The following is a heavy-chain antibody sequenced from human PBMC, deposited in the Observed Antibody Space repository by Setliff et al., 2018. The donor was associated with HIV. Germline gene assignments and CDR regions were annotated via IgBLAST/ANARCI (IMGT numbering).Heavy chain of an antibody. Sequence: GASVKVSCKASGGTFSSYAISWVRQAPGQGLEWMGGIIPLFGTENYAQKFQGRVTITADESTSTAYMELSSLRPEDTAVYYCARAQPTNRIAAAGFDYWGQGTLVTVSS. V-gene: IGHV1-69*13. CDR1: GGTFSSYA. CDR3: ARAQPTNRIAAAGFDY. CDR2: IIPLFGTE. D-gene: IGHD6-13*01. J-gene: IGHJ4*02.